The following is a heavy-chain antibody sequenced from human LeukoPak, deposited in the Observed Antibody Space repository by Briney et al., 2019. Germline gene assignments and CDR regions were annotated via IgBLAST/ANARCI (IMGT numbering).Heavy chain of an antibody. J-gene: IGHJ6*02. Sequence: GESLKISCKGSGYSFTSYWIGWVRQMPGKGVEWMGIIYPGDSDTKYSPSFQGQVTISADKSINTAYLQWSSLRASDTAMYYCARLVNYGMDVWGQGTTVTVSS. D-gene: IGHD2/OR15-2a*01. CDR1: GYSFTSYW. V-gene: IGHV5-51*01. CDR3: ARLVNYGMDV. CDR2: IYPGDSDT.